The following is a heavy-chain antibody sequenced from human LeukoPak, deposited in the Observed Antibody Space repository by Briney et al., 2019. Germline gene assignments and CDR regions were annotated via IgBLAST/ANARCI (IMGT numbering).Heavy chain of an antibody. Sequence: SETLSLTCTVSGGSISSYYWSWIRQPPGKGLEWIGYIYYSGSTNYNPSLKSRVTISVDTSKNQFSLKLSSVTAADTAVYYCARDSITMVRGVISSYYYYYMDVWGKGTTVTISS. J-gene: IGHJ6*03. CDR3: ARDSITMVRGVISSYYYYYMDV. CDR1: GGSISSYY. V-gene: IGHV4-59*12. CDR2: IYYSGST. D-gene: IGHD3-10*01.